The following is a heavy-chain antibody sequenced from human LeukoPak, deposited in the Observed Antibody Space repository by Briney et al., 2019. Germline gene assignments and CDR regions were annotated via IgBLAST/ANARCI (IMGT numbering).Heavy chain of an antibody. V-gene: IGHV3-66*01. D-gene: IGHD6-6*01. J-gene: IGHJ4*02. CDR1: GLTVSSNY. CDR3: ARERVENQQLVGGNY. Sequence: GGSLRLSCAASGLTVSSNYMSWVRQAPGKGLEWVSVIYSGGSTYYADSVKGRYTISRDNSKNTLYLQMNSLRAEDTAVYYCARERVENQQLVGGNYWGQGTLVTVSS. CDR2: IYSGGST.